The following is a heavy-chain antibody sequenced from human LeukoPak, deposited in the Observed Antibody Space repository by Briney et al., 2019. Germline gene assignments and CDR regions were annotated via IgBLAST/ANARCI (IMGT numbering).Heavy chain of an antibody. Sequence: ASVKVSCKASGYTFTGYYIHWVRQAPGQGLEWMGWTNPNSGGTNYAQKFQGRVTMTRDTSISTASMELSRLRSDDTAVYYCARCEMATGSYYYYVMDVWGQGTTVTVSS. CDR3: ARCEMATGSYYYYVMDV. D-gene: IGHD5-24*01. V-gene: IGHV1-2*02. CDR1: GYTFTGYY. CDR2: TNPNSGGT. J-gene: IGHJ6*02.